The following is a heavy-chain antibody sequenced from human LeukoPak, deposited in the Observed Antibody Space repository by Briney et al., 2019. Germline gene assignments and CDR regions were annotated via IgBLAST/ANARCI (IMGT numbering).Heavy chain of an antibody. V-gene: IGHV3-48*02. J-gene: IGHJ6*02. D-gene: IGHD2-2*01. CDR1: GFTFSSYA. CDR3: SRDEYCSSTSCSYYGMDV. Sequence: PGGPLRLSCAASGFTFSSYAMNWVRQAPGKGLEWVSYISSSSSSIYYADSVKGRFTISRDNAKNSLYLQMNSLRDEDTAVYYCSRDEYCSSTSCSYYGMDVWGQGTTVTVSS. CDR2: ISSSSSSI.